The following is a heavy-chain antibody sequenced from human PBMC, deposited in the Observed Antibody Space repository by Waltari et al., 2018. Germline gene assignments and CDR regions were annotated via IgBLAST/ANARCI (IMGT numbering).Heavy chain of an antibody. CDR1: GFIFSTYW. CDR3: IRENIAAAGLES. V-gene: IGHV3-74*01. D-gene: IGHD6-13*01. Sequence: EVQLVESGGGLVQPGESLRLSCVASGFIFSTYWMDWVRQAPGTGLVWGPRINNDGSSTTYADSVKGRFTISRDNAKNTLYLHMSSLRAEDTAVYYCIRENIAAAGLESWGQGTLVTVSS. J-gene: IGHJ4*02. CDR2: INNDGSST.